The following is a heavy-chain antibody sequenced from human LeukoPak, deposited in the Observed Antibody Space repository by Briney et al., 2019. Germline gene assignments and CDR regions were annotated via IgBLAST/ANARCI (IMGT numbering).Heavy chain of an antibody. CDR2: IYHSGST. J-gene: IGHJ4*02. CDR1: GGSISSSNW. D-gene: IGHD4-17*01. V-gene: IGHV4-4*02. Sequence: PSGTLSLTCAVSGGSISSSNWWSWVRQPPGKGLEWIGEIYHSGSTNYNPSLKSRVTISVDKSKNQFSLKLSSVTAADTAVYYCVRKGYGDYNRNFHYRGQGTLVTVSS. CDR3: VRKGYGDYNRNFHY.